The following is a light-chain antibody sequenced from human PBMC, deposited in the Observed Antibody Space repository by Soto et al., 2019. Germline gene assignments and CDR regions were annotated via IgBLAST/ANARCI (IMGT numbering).Light chain of an antibody. Sequence: QSVLTQPASVSGSPGQSITISCSGTSSDVGGYNYVSWYQQHPGTAPKLMIYEVSNRPSGVSNRFSGSKSGDTASLTISGLQSEDEADYYCSSYTSTFPYVFGAGTKLTVL. CDR1: SSDVGGYNY. V-gene: IGLV2-14*01. CDR2: EVS. CDR3: SSYTSTFPYV. J-gene: IGLJ1*01.